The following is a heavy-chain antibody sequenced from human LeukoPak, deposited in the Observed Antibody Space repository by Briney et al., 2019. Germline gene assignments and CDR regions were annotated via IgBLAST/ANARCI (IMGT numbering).Heavy chain of an antibody. J-gene: IGHJ5*02. Sequence: PSETLSLTCTVSGYSISSGYYWGWIRQPPGKGLEWIGSIYHSGSTYYNPSLKSRVTISVDTSKNQLSLKLSSVTAADTAFYYCARVSGTTSRLDPWGQGTLVTVSS. CDR1: GYSISSGYY. CDR2: IYHSGST. CDR3: ARVSGTTSRLDP. D-gene: IGHD1-1*01. V-gene: IGHV4-38-2*02.